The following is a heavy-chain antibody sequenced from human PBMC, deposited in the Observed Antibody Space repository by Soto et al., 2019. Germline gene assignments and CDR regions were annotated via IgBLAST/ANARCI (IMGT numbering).Heavy chain of an antibody. CDR3: ARTIFEVVTHSSYMDV. CDR1: GFTFSSYG. J-gene: IGHJ6*03. Sequence: GGSLRLSCAASGFTFSSYGMHWVRQAPGKGLEWVAVISYDGSNKYYADSVKGRFTISRDNAKNTLYLHMNSLRAEDTGVYYCARTIFEVVTHSSYMDVWGKGTTVTVSS. V-gene: IGHV3-30*03. CDR2: ISYDGSNK. D-gene: IGHD3-3*01.